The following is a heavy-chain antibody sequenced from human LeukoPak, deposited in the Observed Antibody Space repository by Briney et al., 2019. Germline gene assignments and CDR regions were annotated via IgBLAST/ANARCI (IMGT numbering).Heavy chain of an antibody. CDR1: GFTFSGYA. Sequence: PGGSLRLSCAASGFTFSGYAMHWVRQAPGKGLEWVAVISNDGSYRYYVDSVKGRFTISRDNSKNTLYLQMNSLRTEDTAVYYCARGGEVRGVIITFSDYWGHGTLVTVSS. V-gene: IGHV3-30*04. CDR2: ISNDGSYR. J-gene: IGHJ4*01. CDR3: ARGGEVRGVIITFSDY. D-gene: IGHD3-10*01.